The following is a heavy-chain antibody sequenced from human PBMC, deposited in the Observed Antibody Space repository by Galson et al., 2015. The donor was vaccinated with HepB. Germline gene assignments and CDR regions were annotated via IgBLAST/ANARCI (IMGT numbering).Heavy chain of an antibody. J-gene: IGHJ3*02. CDR3: ASSSMTTVTGDAFDI. D-gene: IGHD4-17*01. V-gene: IGHV3-33*08. CDR2: IWYAGSNK. CDR1: GFTFSSYG. Sequence: SLRLSCAASGFTFSSYGMHWVRQAPGKGLEWVAVIWYAGSNKYYADSVKGRFTISRDNSKNTLYLQMNSLRAEDTAVYYCASSSMTTVTGDAFDIWGQGTMVTVSS.